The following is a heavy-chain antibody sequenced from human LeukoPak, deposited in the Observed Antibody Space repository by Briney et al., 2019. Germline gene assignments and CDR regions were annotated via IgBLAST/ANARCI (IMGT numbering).Heavy chain of an antibody. Sequence: GGSLRLSCAASGFTFSSYAMHWVRQAPGKGLEWVAVISNDGSNKYYADSVKGRFTISRDNSKNTLYLQMNSLRAEDTAVYYCARDEWELLGYFDYWGQGTLVTVSS. V-gene: IGHV3-30-3*01. CDR3: ARDEWELLGYFDY. CDR1: GFTFSSYA. J-gene: IGHJ4*02. D-gene: IGHD1-26*01. CDR2: ISNDGSNK.